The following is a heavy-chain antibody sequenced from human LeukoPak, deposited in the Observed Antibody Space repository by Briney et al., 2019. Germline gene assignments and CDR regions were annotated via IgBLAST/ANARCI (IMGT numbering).Heavy chain of an antibody. Sequence: SETLSLTCTVSGASISPDYWSWIRQPPGKGLEWIGSIYYSGSTYYNPSLKSRVTISVDTSKNQFSLKLSSVTAADTAVYYCARKGSYGSGSYGKWGQGTLVTVSS. CDR1: GASISPDY. V-gene: IGHV4-59*05. J-gene: IGHJ4*02. D-gene: IGHD3-10*01. CDR2: IYYSGST. CDR3: ARKGSYGSGSYGK.